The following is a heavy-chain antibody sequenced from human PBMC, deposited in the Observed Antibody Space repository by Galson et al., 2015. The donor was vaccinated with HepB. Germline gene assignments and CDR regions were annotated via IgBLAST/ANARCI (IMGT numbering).Heavy chain of an antibody. CDR1: GGTFSSYA. D-gene: IGHD6-6*01. V-gene: IGHV1-69*06. CDR3: ARVRSRGLIAAPRGAFDI. Sequence: SVKVSCKASGGTFSSYAISWVRQAPGQGLEWMGGIIPIFGTANYAQKFQGRVTITADKSTSTAYMELSSLRSEDTAVYYCARVRSRGLIAAPRGAFDIWGQGTMVTVSS. J-gene: IGHJ3*02. CDR2: IIPIFGTA.